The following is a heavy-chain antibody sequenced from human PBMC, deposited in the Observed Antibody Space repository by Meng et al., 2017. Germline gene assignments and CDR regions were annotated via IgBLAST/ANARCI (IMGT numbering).Heavy chain of an antibody. CDR3: ARDLGY. Sequence: VRLVGPGEGLIRPGGALRFSCAASGFTVSSNYMSWVRQAPGKGLEWVSVIYSGGSTYYADSVKGRFTISRDNSKNTLYLQMNSLRAEDTAVYYCARDLGYWGQGTLVTVSS. V-gene: IGHV3-53*01. CDR1: GFTVSSNY. D-gene: IGHD3-16*01. J-gene: IGHJ4*02. CDR2: IYSGGST.